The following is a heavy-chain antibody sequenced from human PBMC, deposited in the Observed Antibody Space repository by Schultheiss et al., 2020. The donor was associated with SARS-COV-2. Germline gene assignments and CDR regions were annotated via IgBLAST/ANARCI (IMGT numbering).Heavy chain of an antibody. CDR3: ARGEGRH. J-gene: IGHJ4*02. V-gene: IGHV1-2*02. CDR1: GYTFTSYG. Sequence: ASVKVSCKASGYTFTSYGISWVRQAPGQGLEWMGWINPHSGDTKYAQRFQGRVTMTRDTSITTVYMELSSLRSDDTAVYYCARGEGRHWGQGTLVTVSS. CDR2: INPHSGDT.